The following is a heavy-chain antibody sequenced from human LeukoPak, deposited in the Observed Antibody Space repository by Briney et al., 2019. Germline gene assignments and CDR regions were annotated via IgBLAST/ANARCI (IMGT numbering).Heavy chain of an antibody. D-gene: IGHD2-21*02. J-gene: IGHJ6*02. CDR2: ISSSSSYI. CDR1: GFTFSSYS. Sequence: GGSLRLSCAASGFTFSSYSMNWVRQAPGKGLEWVSSISSSSSYIYYADSVKGRFTISRDNAKNSLYLQMNSLRAEDTAVYYCARVWGVVVTATVDYYYGMDVWGQGTTVTVSS. V-gene: IGHV3-21*01. CDR3: ARVWGVVVTATVDYYYGMDV.